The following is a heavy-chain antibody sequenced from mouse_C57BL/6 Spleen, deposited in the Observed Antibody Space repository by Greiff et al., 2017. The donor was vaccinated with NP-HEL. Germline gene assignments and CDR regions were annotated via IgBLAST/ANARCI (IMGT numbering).Heavy chain of an antibody. V-gene: IGHV1-39*01. D-gene: IGHD2-1*01. CDR2: INPNYGTT. J-gene: IGHJ3*01. CDR1: GYSFTDYN. CDR3: ARFYGNHHWFAY. Sequence: EVKLMESGPELVKPGASVKISCKASGYSFTDYNMNWVKQSNGKSLEWIGVINPNYGTTSYNQKFKGKATLTVDQSSSTAYMQLNSLTSEDSAVYYCARFYGNHHWFAYWGQGTLVTVSA.